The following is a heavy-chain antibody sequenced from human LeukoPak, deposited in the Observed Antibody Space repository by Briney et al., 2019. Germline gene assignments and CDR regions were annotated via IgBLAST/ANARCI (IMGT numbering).Heavy chain of an antibody. D-gene: IGHD5-24*01. V-gene: IGHV3-66*01. CDR1: GFAVHNNY. CDR2: IYSGGGT. Sequence: PGGSLRLSCAASGFAVHNNYMTWVRQAPGKGLEWVSVIYSGGGTYYADSVKGRFTISRDNSKNTLYLQMNSLRAEDTAVYYCARGASRDGSGYWGQGTLVTVSS. J-gene: IGHJ4*02. CDR3: ARGASRDGSGY.